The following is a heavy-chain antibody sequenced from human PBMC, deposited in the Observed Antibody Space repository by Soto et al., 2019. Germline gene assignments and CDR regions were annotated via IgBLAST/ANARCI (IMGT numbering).Heavy chain of an antibody. CDR2: IVVGSGNT. J-gene: IGHJ4*02. Sequence: SVKVSCKASGFTFTSSAMQWVRQARGQRLEWIGWIVVGSGNTNYAQKFQERVTITRDMSTSTAYMELSSLRSEDTAVYYCAAGMTTVTTIDYWGQGTLVTVSS. D-gene: IGHD4-17*01. V-gene: IGHV1-58*02. CDR1: GFTFTSSA. CDR3: AAGMTTVTTIDY.